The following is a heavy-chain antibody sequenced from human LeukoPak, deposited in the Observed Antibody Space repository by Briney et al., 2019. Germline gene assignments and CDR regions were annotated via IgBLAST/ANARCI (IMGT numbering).Heavy chain of an antibody. CDR1: GYTFTSYD. J-gene: IGHJ3*02. Sequence: GASVKVSCKASGYTFTSYDIDWVRQATGQGLEWMGWINPNSGGTNYAQKFQGRVTMIRDTSISTAYMELSRLRSDDTAVYYCAREGAIAAAGTSPFAFDIWGQGTMVTVSS. V-gene: IGHV1-2*02. CDR3: AREGAIAAAGTSPFAFDI. CDR2: INPNSGGT. D-gene: IGHD6-13*01.